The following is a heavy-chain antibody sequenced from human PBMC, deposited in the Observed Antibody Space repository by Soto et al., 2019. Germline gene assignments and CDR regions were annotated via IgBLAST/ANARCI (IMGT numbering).Heavy chain of an antibody. CDR2: ISGSSGST. J-gene: IGHJ4*02. V-gene: IGHV3-23*01. Sequence: GGSLRLSCAASGFTFSTYTMEWVRQTPGKGPEWVSAISGSSGSTYYADSVKGRFTISRDNSKNTLYLQMNSLRAEDTAVYYCAKLPRYEYSSSSRTKLNSFWGQGTLVTVSS. CDR1: GFTFSTYT. D-gene: IGHD6-6*01. CDR3: AKLPRYEYSSSSRTKLNSF.